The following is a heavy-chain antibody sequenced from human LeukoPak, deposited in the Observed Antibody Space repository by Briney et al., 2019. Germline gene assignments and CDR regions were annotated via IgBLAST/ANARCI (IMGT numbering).Heavy chain of an antibody. CDR1: GGTFSSYA. V-gene: IGHV1-69*06. CDR2: IIPIFGTA. D-gene: IGHD1-14*01. Sequence: ASVKVSCKASGGTFSSYAISWVRQAPGQGLEWMGGIIPIFGTANYAQKFQGRVTITADKSTSTAYMELSSLRSEDTAVYYCAREGEGITGNYFDYWGQGTPVTVSS. CDR3: AREGEGITGNYFDY. J-gene: IGHJ4*02.